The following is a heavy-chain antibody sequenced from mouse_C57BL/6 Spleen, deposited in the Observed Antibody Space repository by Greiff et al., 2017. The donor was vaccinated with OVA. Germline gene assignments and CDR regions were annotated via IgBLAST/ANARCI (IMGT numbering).Heavy chain of an antibody. CDR3: AKNWDYYAMDY. Sequence: EVMLVESGGGLVKPGGSLKLSCAASGFTFSDYGMHWVRQAPEKGLEWVAYISSGSSTIYYADTVKGRFTISRDNATNTLFLQMTSLRSEDTAMYYCAKNWDYYAMDYWGQGTSVTVSS. J-gene: IGHJ4*01. CDR1: GFTFSDYG. CDR2: ISSGSSTI. V-gene: IGHV5-17*01. D-gene: IGHD4-1*01.